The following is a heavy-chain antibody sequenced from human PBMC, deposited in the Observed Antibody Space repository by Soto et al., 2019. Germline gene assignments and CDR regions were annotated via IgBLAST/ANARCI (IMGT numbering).Heavy chain of an antibody. CDR2: IYYSGSS. Sequence: QVQLQESGPGLVKPSQTLSLTCTVSGGSISSGGYYWSWIRQHPGKGLEWIGSIYYSGSSYYNPSLKSRVSISGDTSNNQFPLKLSSVTAADTAVYYCARGESLGYCSGGSCYQSPDWFDPWGQGNLVTVSS. CDR1: GGSISSGGYY. D-gene: IGHD2-15*01. J-gene: IGHJ5*02. V-gene: IGHV4-31*03. CDR3: ARGESLGYCSGGSCYQSPDWFDP.